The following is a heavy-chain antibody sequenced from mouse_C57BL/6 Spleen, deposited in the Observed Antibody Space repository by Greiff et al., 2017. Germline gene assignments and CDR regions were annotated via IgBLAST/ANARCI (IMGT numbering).Heavy chain of an antibody. D-gene: IGHD2-4*01. CDR3: TGWGDYDWRFAY. CDR2: IRLKSDNYAT. CDR1: GFTFSNYW. Sequence: EVQVVESGGGLVQPGGSMKLSCVASGFTFSNYWMNWVRQSPEKGLEWVAQIRLKSDNYATHYAESVKGRFTISRDDSKSSVYLQMNNLRAEDTGIYYCTGWGDYDWRFAYWGQGTLVTVSA. V-gene: IGHV6-3*01. J-gene: IGHJ3*01.